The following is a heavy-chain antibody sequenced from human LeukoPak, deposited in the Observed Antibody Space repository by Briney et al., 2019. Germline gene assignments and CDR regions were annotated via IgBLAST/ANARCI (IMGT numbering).Heavy chain of an antibody. CDR2: IWYGGSNK. D-gene: IGHD3-3*01. Sequence: GGSLRLSCVASGFIFSNYAMSWVRQAPGKGLEWVAVIWYGGSNKYYADSVKGRFTISRDNSKNTLYLQMNSLRAEDTAVYYCARASESLGFWNPNDYWGQGTLVTVSS. J-gene: IGHJ4*02. V-gene: IGHV3-33*08. CDR1: GFIFSNYA. CDR3: ARASESLGFWNPNDY.